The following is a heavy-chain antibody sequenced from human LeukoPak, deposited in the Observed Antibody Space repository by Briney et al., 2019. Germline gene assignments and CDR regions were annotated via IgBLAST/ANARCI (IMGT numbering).Heavy chain of an antibody. D-gene: IGHD6-19*01. V-gene: IGHV3-21*01. J-gene: IGHJ4*02. Sequence: GRSLRLSCAASGFTFSTYSMNWVRQAPGKGLEWVSSITGSSSYIYYADSMKGRFTISRDNAKNSLYLQMSSLRAEDTAVYYCARDRSSGWYDYWGQGTLVTVSS. CDR3: ARDRSSGWYDY. CDR1: GFTFSTYS. CDR2: ITGSSSYI.